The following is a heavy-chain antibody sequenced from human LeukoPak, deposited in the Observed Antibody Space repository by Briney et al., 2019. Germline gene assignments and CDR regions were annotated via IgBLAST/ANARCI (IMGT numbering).Heavy chain of an antibody. CDR2: VSGSGRGENT. J-gene: IGHJ4*02. CDR3: AKSGYNRFDY. Sequence: GGSLRLSCAASGFSFSSYEMNWVRQAPGKGLEWVSNVSGSGRGENTYYADSVKGRFTISGDNSKNTLILQMNSLRAEDTAVYYCAKSGYNRFDYWGQGILVTVSS. V-gene: IGHV3-23*01. D-gene: IGHD5-24*01. CDR1: GFSFSSYE.